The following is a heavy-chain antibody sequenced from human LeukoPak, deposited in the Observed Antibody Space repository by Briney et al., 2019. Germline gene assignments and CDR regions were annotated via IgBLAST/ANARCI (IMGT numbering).Heavy chain of an antibody. D-gene: IGHD2-2*01. CDR1: GGSISSGGYS. J-gene: IGHJ4*02. Sequence: SETLSLTCAVSGGSISSGGYSWSWIRQPPGKGLEWIGYIYHSGSTYYNPSLKSRVTISVDRSKNQFSLKLSSVTAADTAVYYCARGYCSSATCRHFDYWGQGALVTVSS. CDR2: IYHSGST. CDR3: ARGYCSSATCRHFDY. V-gene: IGHV4-30-2*01.